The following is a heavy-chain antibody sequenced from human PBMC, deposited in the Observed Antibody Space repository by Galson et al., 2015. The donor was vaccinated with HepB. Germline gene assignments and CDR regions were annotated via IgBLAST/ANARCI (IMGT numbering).Heavy chain of an antibody. CDR2: IVSDGTTT. Sequence: SLRLSCAASGFTFSTSWMHWVRQVPGKGLEWLARIVSDGTTTFYADSVKGRLIISRDNAKNTLYLQMNILRAEDTAVYYCARDRGGDDAFDLWGQGTMVTVSS. CDR1: GFTFSTSW. J-gene: IGHJ3*01. D-gene: IGHD3-10*01. CDR3: ARDRGGDDAFDL. V-gene: IGHV3-74*01.